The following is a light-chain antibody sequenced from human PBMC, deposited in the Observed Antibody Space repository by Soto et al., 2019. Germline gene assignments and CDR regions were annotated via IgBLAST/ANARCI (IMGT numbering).Light chain of an antibody. V-gene: IGKV1-5*01. CDR2: DAS. CDR1: QSISSW. CDR3: QQYNSYRYT. J-gene: IGKJ2*01. Sequence: DIQMTQSPSTLSASVGDRVTITCRASQSISSWLGWYQQKPGKAPKLLIYDASNLESGVPSRFSGSGSGTEFTLSISSLQPDDFATYYCQQYNSYRYTFGQWTKLAIK.